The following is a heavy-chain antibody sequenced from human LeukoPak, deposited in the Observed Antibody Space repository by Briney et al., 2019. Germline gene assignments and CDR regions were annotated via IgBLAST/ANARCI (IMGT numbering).Heavy chain of an antibody. CDR1: GFTFTTYA. CDR2: ISGSGANT. D-gene: IGHD3-10*01. V-gene: IGHV3-23*01. Sequence: PGGSLRLSCAASGFTFTTYAMSWVRQAPGKGLEWVSAISGSGANTYYSDSVKGRFTISRDNSKDTLYLQMNSLRAEDTAIYFCAKRGIVIRAVIIIGFHKEAYYFDYWGQGILVTVSS. CDR3: AKRGIVIRAVIIIGFHKEAYYFDY. J-gene: IGHJ4*02.